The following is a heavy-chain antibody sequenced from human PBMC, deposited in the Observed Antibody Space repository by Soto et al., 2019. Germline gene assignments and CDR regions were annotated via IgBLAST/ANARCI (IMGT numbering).Heavy chain of an antibody. V-gene: IGHV6-1*01. CDR1: GDSVSSNTAS. J-gene: IGHJ5*02. D-gene: IGHD5-12*01. CDR2: TYFRSKWYN. Sequence: SRTLSLTCASSGDSVSSNTASWNWIRQSPSRGLEWLGRTYFRSKWYNDYAVSVKSRIIINPDTSNNQFSLQLNSVTPEDTAVYFCAKGDNLGPKAGYAFDPWGQGIMVTVSS. CDR3: AKGDNLGPKAGYAFDP.